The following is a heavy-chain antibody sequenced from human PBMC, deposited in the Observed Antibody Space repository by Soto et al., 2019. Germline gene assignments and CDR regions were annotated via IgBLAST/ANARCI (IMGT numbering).Heavy chain of an antibody. CDR2: INPNSGGT. CDR3: ARDPGYCSGGSCYGNFDY. Sequence: GASVKVSCKASGYTFTGYYMHWVRQAPGQGLEWMGWINPNSGGTNYAQKFQGRVTMTRDTSISTAYMELSRLRSDDTAVYYCARDPGYCSGGSCYGNFDYWGQGTLVTVSS. J-gene: IGHJ4*02. V-gene: IGHV1-2*02. CDR1: GYTFTGYY. D-gene: IGHD2-15*01.